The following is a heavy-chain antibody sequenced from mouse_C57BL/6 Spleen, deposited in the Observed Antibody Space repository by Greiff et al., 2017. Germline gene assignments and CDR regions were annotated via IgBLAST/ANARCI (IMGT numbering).Heavy chain of an antibody. D-gene: IGHD1-1*01. CDR3: AREGDYYGSSPPFDY. CDR2: INYDGSST. V-gene: IGHV5-16*01. Sequence: EVKLVESEGGLVQPGSSMKLSCTASGFTFSDYYMAWVRQVPEKGLEWVANINYDGSSTYYLDSLKSRFIISRDNAKNILYLQMSSLKSEDTATYYCAREGDYYGSSPPFDYWGQGTTLTVSS. CDR1: GFTFSDYY. J-gene: IGHJ2*01.